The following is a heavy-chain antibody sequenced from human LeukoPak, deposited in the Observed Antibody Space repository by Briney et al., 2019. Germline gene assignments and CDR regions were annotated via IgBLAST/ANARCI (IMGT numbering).Heavy chain of an antibody. D-gene: IGHD3-10*01. J-gene: IGHJ4*02. Sequence: GGSLRLSCAASGFTVSSKYMSWVRQAPGKGLVWVSHMNSDGSITRYADSVKGRFTISRDNAKNTLYLQMNSLRAEDTAVYYCARGGNYVSGSYNYWGQGTLATVSS. CDR1: GFTVSSKY. CDR2: MNSDGSIT. CDR3: ARGGNYVSGSYNY. V-gene: IGHV3-74*01.